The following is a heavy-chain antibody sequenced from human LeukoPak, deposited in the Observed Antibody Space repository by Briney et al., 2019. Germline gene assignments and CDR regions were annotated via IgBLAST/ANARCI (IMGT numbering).Heavy chain of an antibody. Sequence: SETLSLACTVSGGSISSYYWSWIRQPPGKGLEWIGYIYYSGSTNYNPSLKSRVTISVDTSKNQFSLKLSSVTAADTAVYYCARAGTDYFDYWGQGTLVTVSS. CDR1: GGSISSYY. CDR2: IYYSGST. J-gene: IGHJ4*02. CDR3: ARAGTDYFDY. V-gene: IGHV4-59*01. D-gene: IGHD1-26*01.